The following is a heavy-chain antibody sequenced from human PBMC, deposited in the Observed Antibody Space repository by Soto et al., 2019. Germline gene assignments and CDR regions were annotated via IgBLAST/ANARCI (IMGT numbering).Heavy chain of an antibody. Sequence: PSETLSLTCAFSGGSISSSSYYWGWIRQPPGKGLEWIGSIYYSGSTYYNPSLKSRVTISVDTSKNQFSLKLSSVTAADTAVYYCARPTAHNDLSEWGQGTLVTRLL. CDR2: IYYSGST. D-gene: IGHD1-1*01. J-gene: IGHJ4*02. CDR3: ARPTAHNDLSE. CDR1: GGSISSSSYY. V-gene: IGHV4-39*01.